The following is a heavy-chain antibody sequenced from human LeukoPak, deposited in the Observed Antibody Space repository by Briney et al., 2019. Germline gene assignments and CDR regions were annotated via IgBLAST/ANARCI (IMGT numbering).Heavy chain of an antibody. CDR2: FDPEDGET. CDR1: GCTLTELS. CDR3: ATGGYCSGGSCYGEGYDFDY. J-gene: IGHJ4*02. D-gene: IGHD2-15*01. Sequence: ASVKVSCKVSGCTLTELSMHWVRQAPGKGLEWMGGFDPEDGETIYAQKFQGRVTMTEDTSTDTAYMELSSLRSEDTAVYYCATGGYCSGGSCYGEGYDFDYWGQGTLVTVSS. V-gene: IGHV1-24*01.